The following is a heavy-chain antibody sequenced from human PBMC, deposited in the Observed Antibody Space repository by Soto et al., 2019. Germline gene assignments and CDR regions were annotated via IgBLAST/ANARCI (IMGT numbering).Heavy chain of an antibody. V-gene: IGHV1-69*08. CDR2: IITTLGEA. Sequence: QVQPGQSGAEVKKPGSSVKVSCKTSGGTSNSISWVRQAPGQGLEWMGRIITTLGEATYAQKFQGRVTITADRSTNTASMDLTSLRFEDTAVYFCAREGGLYHIDYWGQGTLVTVSA. CDR3: AREGGLYHIDY. CDR1: GGTSNS. D-gene: IGHD3-16*01. J-gene: IGHJ4*02.